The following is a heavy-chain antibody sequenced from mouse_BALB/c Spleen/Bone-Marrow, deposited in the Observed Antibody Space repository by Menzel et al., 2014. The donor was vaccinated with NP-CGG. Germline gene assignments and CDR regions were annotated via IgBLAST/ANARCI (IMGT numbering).Heavy chain of an antibody. D-gene: IGHD1-2*01. Sequence: EVKLQESGGGLVQPGAALKLSCAASGFTFSSYGVPWVRQTPDKGLELVATINSNGGRTYYSDSGKGRFTISRDNAKNTLYLQMSSLKSEDTAMYYCARDSLLRSLYAMDYWGQGTSVTVSS. CDR1: GFTFSSYG. J-gene: IGHJ4*01. CDR2: INSNGGRT. CDR3: ARDSLLRSLYAMDY. V-gene: IGHV5-6-3*01.